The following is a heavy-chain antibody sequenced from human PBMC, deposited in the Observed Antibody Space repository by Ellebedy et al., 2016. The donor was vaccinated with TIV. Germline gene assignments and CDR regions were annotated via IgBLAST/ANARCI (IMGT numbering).Heavy chain of an antibody. Sequence: GESLKISCAASGSTFTNYAMSWVRQAPGKGLEWVSAISTSGGSTYYADSVKGRFTVSRDNAKNSLYLQMNSLRAEDTAVYYCAREDWGPTGPWGQGTLVTVSS. CDR1: GSTFTNYA. CDR3: AREDWGPTGP. D-gene: IGHD7-27*01. CDR2: ISTSGGST. J-gene: IGHJ5*02. V-gene: IGHV3-23*01.